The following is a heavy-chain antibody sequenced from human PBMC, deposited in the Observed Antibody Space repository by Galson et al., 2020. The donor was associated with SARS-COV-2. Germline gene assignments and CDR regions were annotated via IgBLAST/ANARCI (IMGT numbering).Heavy chain of an antibody. CDR1: GFTFGRYG. Sequence: NSGGSLRLSCTASGFTFGRYGMSWVRQAPGKGLEWVSSIGSGGYFIYYAESVKGRFTVSRDNAKNSLYLELNSLRAEDTAVYYCARDNYGNYYMDVWGNGTTVTVSS. J-gene: IGHJ6*03. V-gene: IGHV3-21*06. D-gene: IGHD3-16*01. CDR3: ARDNYGNYYMDV. CDR2: IGSGGYFI.